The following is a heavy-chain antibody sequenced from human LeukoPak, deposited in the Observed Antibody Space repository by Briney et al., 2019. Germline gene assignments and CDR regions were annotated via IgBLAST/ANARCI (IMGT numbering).Heavy chain of an antibody. V-gene: IGHV4-34*01. CDR2: INHSGST. Sequence: TSETLSLTCAVYGGSFSGYYWSWIRQPPGKGLEWIGEINHSGSTNYNPSLKSRVTISVDTSKNQFSLKLSSVTAADTAVYYCARVKRRYSSSWPNWFDPWGQGTLATVSS. CDR3: ARVKRRYSSSWPNWFDP. J-gene: IGHJ5*02. D-gene: IGHD6-13*01. CDR1: GGSFSGYY.